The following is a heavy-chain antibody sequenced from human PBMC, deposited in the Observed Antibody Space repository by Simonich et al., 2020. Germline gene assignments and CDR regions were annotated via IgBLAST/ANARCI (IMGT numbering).Heavy chain of an antibody. CDR1: GYSISSGYY. Sequence: QVQLQESGPGLVKPSETLSLTCAVSGYSISSGYYWGGIRQPPGKGLEWIGSIYHSGSTYYNPSLKSRVTISVDTSKNQFSLRLSSVTAADTAVYYCARGLTGDYWGQGTLVTVSS. CDR2: IYHSGST. CDR3: ARGLTGDY. V-gene: IGHV4-38-2*01. D-gene: IGHD7-27*01. J-gene: IGHJ4*02.